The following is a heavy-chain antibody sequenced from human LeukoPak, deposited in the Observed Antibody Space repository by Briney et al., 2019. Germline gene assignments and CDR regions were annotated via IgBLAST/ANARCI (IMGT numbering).Heavy chain of an antibody. D-gene: IGHD2-21*01. J-gene: IGHJ4*02. CDR3: ATNFVVATML. Sequence: GASVKVSCKASGYNFTSFDVNWVRLTTGQGLEWVWWRKPNTGGAGYAQKFQGRVTMPTDTPLSTAYLDLKSLRSDNTAVYSCATNFVVATMLWAQGPLVTVS. CDR1: GYNFTSFD. V-gene: IGHV1-8*01. CDR2: RKPNTGGA.